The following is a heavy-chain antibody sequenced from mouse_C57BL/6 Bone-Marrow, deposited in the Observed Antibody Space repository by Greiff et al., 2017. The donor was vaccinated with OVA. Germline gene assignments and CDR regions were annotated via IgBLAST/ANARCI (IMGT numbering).Heavy chain of an antibody. Sequence: VQLQQPGAELVKPGASVKLSCKASGYTFTSYWMQWVKQRPGQGLEWIGEIDPSDSYTNYNQKFKGKATLTVDTSSSTAYMQLSSLTSEDSAVYYCARGVTNYWGQGTTLTVSS. CDR2: IDPSDSYT. V-gene: IGHV1-50*01. D-gene: IGHD2-2*01. CDR1: GYTFTSYW. J-gene: IGHJ2*01. CDR3: ARGVTNY.